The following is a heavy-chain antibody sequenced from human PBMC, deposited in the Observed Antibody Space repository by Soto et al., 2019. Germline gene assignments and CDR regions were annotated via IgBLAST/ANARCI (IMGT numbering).Heavy chain of an antibody. D-gene: IGHD3-10*01. J-gene: IGHJ4*02. CDR2: SRSRVDKYAT. V-gene: IGHV3-72*01. CDR3: VLWVRGLINY. CDR1: GITFSDHD. Sequence: EVQVVESGGGLVQPGGSLRLSCATSGITFSDHDMDWVRQAPGKGLEWLGRSRSRVDKYATDYAASVRGRFTFSRDDSKSSLSLQMRSLKTGDTAMYYCVLWVRGLINYWGQGTLVTVSS.